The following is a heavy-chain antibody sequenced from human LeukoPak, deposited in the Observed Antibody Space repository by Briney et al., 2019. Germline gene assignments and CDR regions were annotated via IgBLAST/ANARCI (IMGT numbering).Heavy chain of an antibody. CDR3: ARGDLKLVITYYYYYGMDV. CDR2: IGSSGSPT. V-gene: IGHV3-48*02. D-gene: IGHD3-9*01. J-gene: IGHJ6*02. Sequence: GGSLRLSCAASGFAFSSYSMNWVRQAPGKGLEWISYIGSSGSPTHYADSVGGRFTISRDNAKNSLYLQMNSLRDEDTAVYYCARGDLKLVITYYYYYGMDVWGQGTTVTVSS. CDR1: GFAFSSYS.